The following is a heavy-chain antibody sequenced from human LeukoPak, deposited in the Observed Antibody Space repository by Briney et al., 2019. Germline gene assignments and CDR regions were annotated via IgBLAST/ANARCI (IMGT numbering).Heavy chain of an antibody. J-gene: IGHJ4*02. CDR1: GYTFTGYY. V-gene: IGHV1-2*04. CDR3: ARGEYCSSTSWYDY. Sequence: ASVKVSCKASGYTFTGYYMHWVRQAPAQGLEWMGWINPNSGGTNYAQKFQGWVTMTRDTSISTAYMELSRLRSDDTAVYYCARGEYCSSTSWYDYWGQGTLVTVSS. D-gene: IGHD2-2*01. CDR2: INPNSGGT.